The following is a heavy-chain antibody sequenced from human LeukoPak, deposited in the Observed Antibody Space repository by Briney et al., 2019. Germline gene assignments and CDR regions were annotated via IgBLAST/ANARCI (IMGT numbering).Heavy chain of an antibody. CDR3: ARDLDWAFDY. J-gene: IGHJ4*02. CDR2: INRDATFT. D-gene: IGHD3-3*01. V-gene: IGHV3-48*02. CDR1: GFSFSSFA. Sequence: GGSLRLSCAASGFSFSSFALTWVRQAPGKGPEFVAHINRDATFTSYADPVRGRFTISRDNADNSLFLQMSSLRDGDAAVYYCARDLDWAFDYWGQGTLVAVSS.